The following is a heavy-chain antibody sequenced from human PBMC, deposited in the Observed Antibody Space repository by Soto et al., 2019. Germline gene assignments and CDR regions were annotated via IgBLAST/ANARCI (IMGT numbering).Heavy chain of an antibody. CDR2: INPSGGST. J-gene: IGHJ5*02. CDR1: GYTFTSYY. D-gene: IGHD6-19*01. V-gene: IGHV1-46*01. Sequence: QVQLVQSGAEVKKPGASVKVSCKASGYTFTSYYMHWVRQAPGQGLEWMGIINPSGGSTSYAQKFQGRVTMTRDTSTSTVYIELSSLRSEDTAVYYCARVGIAVAGTGWFDPWGQGTLVTVSS. CDR3: ARVGIAVAGTGWFDP.